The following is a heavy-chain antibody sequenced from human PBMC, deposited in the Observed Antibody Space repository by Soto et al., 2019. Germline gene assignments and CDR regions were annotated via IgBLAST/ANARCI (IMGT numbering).Heavy chain of an antibody. J-gene: IGHJ4*02. CDR3: ARAVAVPADFDF. V-gene: IGHV1-3*05. CDR2: INAGNGNT. Sequence: QVQLVQSGAEEKKPGASVKVSCKASGYTFTGYAMHWVRQAPGHSLEWMGWINAGNGNTKYSQKFQGRVTITRDTSASTAYMELSILRSEGTAVYYCARAVAVPADFDFWGQGTLVTVSS. CDR1: GYTFTGYA. D-gene: IGHD6-19*01.